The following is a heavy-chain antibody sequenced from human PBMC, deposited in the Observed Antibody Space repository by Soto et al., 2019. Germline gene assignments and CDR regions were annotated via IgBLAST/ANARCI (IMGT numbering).Heavy chain of an antibody. CDR1: GFNFSSYG. CDR3: ARALYYADAFDI. Sequence: QVQLVESGGGVVQPGRSLRLSCAESGFNFSSYGMHWVRQAPGKGLEWVAVIWYGGSNKYYADSVKGRFTISRDNSKNTLYLQMNSLRAEDTAVYYCARALYYADAFDIWGQGTMVTVSS. V-gene: IGHV3-33*01. CDR2: IWYGGSNK. J-gene: IGHJ3*02. D-gene: IGHD3-10*01.